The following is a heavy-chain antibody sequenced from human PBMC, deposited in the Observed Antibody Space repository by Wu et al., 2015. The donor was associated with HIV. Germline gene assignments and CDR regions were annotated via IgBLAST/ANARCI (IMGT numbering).Heavy chain of an antibody. V-gene: IGHV1-69*12. CDR1: GGTFSSYA. Sequence: QVQLVQSGAEVKKPGSSVKVSCKASGGTFSSYAISWVRQAPGQGLEWMGGIIPIFGTANYAQKFQGRVTITADESTSTAYMELSSLRSEDTAVYYCARGGGINNWGSGAFDIVGPRDKWSPSLQ. J-gene: IGHJ3*02. CDR3: ARGGGINNWGSGAFDI. CDR2: IIPIFGTA. D-gene: IGHD7-27*01.